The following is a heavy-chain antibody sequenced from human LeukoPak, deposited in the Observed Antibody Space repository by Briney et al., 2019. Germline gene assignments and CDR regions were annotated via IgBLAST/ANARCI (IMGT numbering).Heavy chain of an antibody. J-gene: IGHJ6*03. CDR2: IRYDGSNK. D-gene: IGHD6-13*01. CDR1: GFTFSSYA. V-gene: IGHV3-30*02. Sequence: GGSLRLSCAASGFTFSSYAMHWVRQAPGKGLEWVAFIRYDGSNKYYADSVKGRFTISRDNSKNTLYLQMNSLRAEDTAVYYCSRIAAAGHPHYYYYYMDVWGKGTTVTISS. CDR3: SRIAAAGHPHYYYYYMDV.